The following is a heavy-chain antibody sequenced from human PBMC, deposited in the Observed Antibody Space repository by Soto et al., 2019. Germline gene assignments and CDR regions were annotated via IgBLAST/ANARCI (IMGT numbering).Heavy chain of an antibody. CDR3: ARALVPSTCCAFDR. Sequence: NPSETLSLTCTVPGDSISSYHCGWIRQPPGKGLEWIGFVYYSGGKYYNPSLESRVTMSTDTSRNQVSLKVKSVTAADTAVYYCARALVPSTCCAFDRWGQGTMVTVSS. V-gene: IGHV4-59*01. CDR2: VYYSGGK. D-gene: IGHD1-26*01. J-gene: IGHJ3*01. CDR1: GDSISSYH.